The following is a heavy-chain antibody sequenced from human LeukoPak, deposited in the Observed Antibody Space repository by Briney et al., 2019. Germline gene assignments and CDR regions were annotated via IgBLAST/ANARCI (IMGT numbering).Heavy chain of an antibody. V-gene: IGHV4-34*01. J-gene: IGHJ3*02. Sequence: NPSETLSLTCAVYGGSFSGYYWSWIRQPPGKGLEWIGEINHSGSTNYNPSLKSRVTISVDTSKNQFSLELSSVTAADTAVYHCARDYDSSGYYYLHAFDIWGQGTMVTVSS. D-gene: IGHD3-22*01. CDR1: GGSFSGYY. CDR2: INHSGST. CDR3: ARDYDSSGYYYLHAFDI.